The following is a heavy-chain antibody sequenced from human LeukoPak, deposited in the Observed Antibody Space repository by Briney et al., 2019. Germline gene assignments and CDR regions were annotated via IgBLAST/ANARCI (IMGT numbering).Heavy chain of an antibody. CDR1: GFTFSSYA. V-gene: IGHV3-23*01. D-gene: IGHD4/OR15-4a*01. CDR3: AKDLVPSPAMVAYGFDY. CDR2: ISDSGGST. J-gene: IGHJ4*02. Sequence: GGSLRLSCAASGFTFSSYAMNWVRQAPGKGLEWVSGISDSGGSTYYTDSVKGRFTISRDNSKNTLHLQMNSLRAEDTAVYYCAKDLVPSPAMVAYGFDYWGQGTLVTVSS.